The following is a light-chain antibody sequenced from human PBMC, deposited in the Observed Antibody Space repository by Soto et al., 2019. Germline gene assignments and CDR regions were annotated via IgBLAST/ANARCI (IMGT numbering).Light chain of an antibody. J-gene: IGLJ2*01. V-gene: IGLV2-14*01. CDR3: SSYTSSGTYVV. CDR2: EVS. CDR1: STDVGGYNY. Sequence: QSVLTQPASVSGSPGQSITISCTGASTDVGGYNYVSWYQQHPGQAPKLMIYEVSNRPSGVSNRFSASKSGNTASLTISGLLAEDEADYYCSSYTSSGTYVVFGGGTKLTVL.